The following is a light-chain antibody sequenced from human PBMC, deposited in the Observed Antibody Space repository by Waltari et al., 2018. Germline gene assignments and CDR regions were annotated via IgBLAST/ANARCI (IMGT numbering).Light chain of an antibody. CDR3: SSYTTSTTLL. J-gene: IGLJ1*01. CDR1: STDVGSYNF. Sequence: TQPASVSGSPGQSITISCTGSSTDVGSYNFVSWFQQPPGKVPKLLLYDVGNRPSGISHRFSASKSGNTASLTISGLQEEDEGEYYCSSYTTSTTLLFGTGTRLTVL. CDR2: DVG. V-gene: IGLV2-14*01.